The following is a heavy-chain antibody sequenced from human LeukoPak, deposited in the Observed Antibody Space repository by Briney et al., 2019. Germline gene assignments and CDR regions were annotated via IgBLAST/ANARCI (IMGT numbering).Heavy chain of an antibody. CDR3: AKDYTSSWLRWFDP. CDR1: GFTFSSYG. CDR2: ISYDGSNK. V-gene: IGHV3-30*18. Sequence: TGGSLRLSCAASGFTFSSYGMHWVRQAPGKGLEWVAVISYDGSNKYYADSVKGRFTISRDNSKNTLYLQMNSLRAEDTAVYYCAKDYTSSWLRWFDPWGQGTLVTVSS. J-gene: IGHJ5*02. D-gene: IGHD6-13*01.